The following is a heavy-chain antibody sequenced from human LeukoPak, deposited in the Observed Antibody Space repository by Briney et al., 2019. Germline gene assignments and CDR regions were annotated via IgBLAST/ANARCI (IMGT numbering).Heavy chain of an antibody. CDR1: GFTFGSYA. J-gene: IGHJ4*02. Sequence: GGSLRLSCAASGFTFGSYAMTWVRQAPGKGLEWVSVIYTGGTPYYADSVKGRFTISRDISKNTVYLQMNSLRVEDTAVYFCARGAATGPTLGLDYWGQGTLVTVSS. CDR2: IYTGGTP. CDR3: ARGAATGPTLGLDY. V-gene: IGHV3-53*01. D-gene: IGHD6-13*01.